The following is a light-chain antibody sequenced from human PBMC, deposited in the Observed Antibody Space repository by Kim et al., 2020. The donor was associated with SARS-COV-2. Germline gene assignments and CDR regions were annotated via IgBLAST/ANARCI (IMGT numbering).Light chain of an antibody. CDR3: QQYENSPWT. V-gene: IGKV3-20*01. J-gene: IGKJ1*01. CDR2: GAS. CDR1: TSVGSMN. Sequence: SPGERTTQSLKASTSVGSMNLARHQQKPGQTPRLLSYGASSRATGIPDRFSGSGSGTDFTLTISRLEPEDCAVYYCQQYENSPWTFGQGTKVDIK.